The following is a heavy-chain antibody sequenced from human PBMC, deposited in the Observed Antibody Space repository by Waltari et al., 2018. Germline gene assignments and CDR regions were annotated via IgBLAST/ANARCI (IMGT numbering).Heavy chain of an antibody. CDR2: IRDKAYGGET. Sequence: EVQLVESGGGLVQPGRSLRLSCTASGFTFGDSAMSWFRQAPGKGLEWVGLIRDKAYGGETEYAASVKGRFTISRDDSKSIAYLQINSLKTEDTAVYYCNREPGPYDFWSGYPYYVMDVWGQGTTVTVSS. J-gene: IGHJ6*02. CDR3: NREPGPYDFWSGYPYYVMDV. V-gene: IGHV3-49*03. D-gene: IGHD3-3*01. CDR1: GFTFGDSA.